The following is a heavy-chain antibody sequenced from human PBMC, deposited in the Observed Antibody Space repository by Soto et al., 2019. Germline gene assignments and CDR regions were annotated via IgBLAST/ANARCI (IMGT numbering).Heavy chain of an antibody. CDR3: ARGQCSSASCFYFDY. J-gene: IGHJ4*02. D-gene: IGHD2-2*01. Sequence: QVQLVQSGAEVKKVGASVKVSCKVSRETYTKYVIHWVRQAPGQRLEWMAWINPGNGNTRYSPKLQDRLTITRDTSASTVYMELSSLRSEDTTLYYCARGQCSSASCFYFDYWGQGSLVTVSS. V-gene: IGHV1-3*01. CDR1: RETYTKYV. CDR2: INPGNGNT.